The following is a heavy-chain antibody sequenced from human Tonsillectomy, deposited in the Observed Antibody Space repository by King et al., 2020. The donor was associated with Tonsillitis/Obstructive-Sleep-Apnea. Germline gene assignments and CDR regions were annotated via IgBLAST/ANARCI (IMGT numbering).Heavy chain of an antibody. D-gene: IGHD1-1*01. J-gene: IGHJ3*02. CDR1: GYSFTSYW. V-gene: IGHV5-51*03. CDR3: ARNEGPSWVEGNAFDI. Sequence: QLVQSGAEVKKPGESLKISCKGSGYSFTSYWIGWVRQMPGKGLEWMGLIYPGDSDTRYSPSFQGQVTISADKSISTAYLQWSSLKASDTAMYYCARNEGPSWVEGNAFDIWGQGTMVTVSS. CDR2: IYPGDSDT.